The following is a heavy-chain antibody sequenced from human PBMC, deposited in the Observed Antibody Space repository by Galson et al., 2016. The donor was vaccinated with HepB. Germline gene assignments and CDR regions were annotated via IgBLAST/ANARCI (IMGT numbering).Heavy chain of an antibody. CDR1: GFTFSSYW. Sequence: SLRLSCAASGFTFSSYWMTWVRQAPGKGLEWVANMKGDGSEKYYVDSVEGRFTISRDNAKKSLYLQLNDLRADDMAVYYCVREVQWLPIYDLWGQGTLVTVSS. CDR2: MKGDGSEK. V-gene: IGHV3-7*03. CDR3: VREVQWLPIYDL. D-gene: IGHD6-19*01. J-gene: IGHJ5*02.